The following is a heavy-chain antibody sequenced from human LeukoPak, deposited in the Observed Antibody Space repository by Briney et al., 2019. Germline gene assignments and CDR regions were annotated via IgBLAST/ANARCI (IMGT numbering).Heavy chain of an antibody. CDR2: IYPGDSET. V-gene: IGHV5-51*01. CDR3: VRWQQLVWAFDI. J-gene: IGHJ3*02. CDR1: GYSFTSYW. Sequence: GESLKISCKGSGYSFTSYWIGWVRQMPGKGLEWMGIIYPGDSETRYSPSFQGQVTISVDKSISTAYLQWSSLRASDTAMYYCVRWQQLVWAFDIWGQGTMVTVSS. D-gene: IGHD6-13*01.